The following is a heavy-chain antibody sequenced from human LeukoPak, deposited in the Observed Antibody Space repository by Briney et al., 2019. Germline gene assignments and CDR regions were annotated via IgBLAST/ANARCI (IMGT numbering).Heavy chain of an antibody. CDR3: ARSLGVDTNRAFDI. Sequence: PGGSLRLSCAASGYTFSSYWMSWVRQAPGKGLEWVANIKQEGSEKYYVDSVKGRFTISRDNAKNSLYLQMNSLRAEDTAVYYCARSLGVDTNRAFDIWGQGTMVTVSS. J-gene: IGHJ3*02. V-gene: IGHV3-7*03. CDR1: GYTFSSYW. D-gene: IGHD5-18*01. CDR2: IKQEGSEK.